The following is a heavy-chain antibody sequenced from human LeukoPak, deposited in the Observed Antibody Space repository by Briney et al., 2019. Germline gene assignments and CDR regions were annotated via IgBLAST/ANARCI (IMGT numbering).Heavy chain of an antibody. D-gene: IGHD1-26*01. V-gene: IGHV3-30*18. CDR3: AKPIVGANGHFDY. J-gene: IGHJ4*02. Sequence: GGFLRLSCAASGFTFSSYGMHWVRQAPGKGLEWVAVISYDGSNKYYADSVKGRFTISRDNSKNTLYLQMNSLRAEDTAVYYCAKPIVGANGHFDYWGQGTLVTVSS. CDR2: ISYDGSNK. CDR1: GFTFSSYG.